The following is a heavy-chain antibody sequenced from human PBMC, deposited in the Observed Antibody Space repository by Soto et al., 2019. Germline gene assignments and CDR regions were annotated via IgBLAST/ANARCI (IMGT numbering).Heavy chain of an antibody. CDR2: IIPIFGTA. V-gene: IGHV1-69*13. J-gene: IGHJ4*02. Sequence: SVKVSCKASGGTFSSYAISWVRQAPGQGLEWTGGIIPIFGTANYAQKFQGRVTITADESTSTAYMELSSLRSEDTAVYYCARVARGYSYGYRFDYWGQGTLVTVSS. CDR1: GGTFSSYA. CDR3: ARVARGYSYGYRFDY. D-gene: IGHD5-18*01.